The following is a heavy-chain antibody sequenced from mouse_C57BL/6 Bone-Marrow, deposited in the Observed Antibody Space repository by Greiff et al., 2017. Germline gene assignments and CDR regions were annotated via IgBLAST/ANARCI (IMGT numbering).Heavy chain of an antibody. V-gene: IGHV5-16*01. CDR3: ARDRALYYGSSSVYWYFDV. J-gene: IGHJ1*03. CDR1: GFTFSDYY. D-gene: IGHD1-1*01. Sequence: EVKLVESEGGLVQPGSSMKLSCTASGFTFSDYYMAWVRQVPEKGLEWVANINYDGSSTYYLDSLKSRFIISRDNAKNILYLQMSSLKSEDTATYYCARDRALYYGSSSVYWYFDVWGTGTTVTVSS. CDR2: INYDGSST.